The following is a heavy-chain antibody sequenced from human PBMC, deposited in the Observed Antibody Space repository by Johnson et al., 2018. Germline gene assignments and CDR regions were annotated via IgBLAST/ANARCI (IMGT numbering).Heavy chain of an antibody. D-gene: IGHD4-23*01. CDR2: IKQDGSEK. J-gene: IGHJ6*02. Sequence: VQLVQSGGGLVQPGGFLRLSCAASGFTFSSYWMSWVRQAPGKGLEWVANIKQDGSEKYYVDSVKGRCTISRDNAKNSLYLQMNSLRAGDTAGYYWAGDLGNYGGKVPPVYSYYGMAVWGQGTTVTVSS. CDR3: AGDLGNYGGKVPPVYSYYGMAV. V-gene: IGHV3-7*01. CDR1: GFTFSSYW.